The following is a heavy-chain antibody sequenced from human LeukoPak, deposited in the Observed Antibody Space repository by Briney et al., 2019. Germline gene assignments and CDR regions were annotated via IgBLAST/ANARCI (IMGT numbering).Heavy chain of an antibody. CDR2: IYSGGST. CDR1: GFTVSSNY. J-gene: IGHJ4*02. CDR3: ARVAIGDYFDY. Sequence: TGGSLRLSCAASGFTVSSNYMSWVRQAPGKGLEWVSVIYSGGSTYYADSAKGRFTISRDNSKNTLYLQMNSLRAEDTAVYYCARVAIGDYFDYWGQGTLVTVSS. V-gene: IGHV3-53*01. D-gene: IGHD3-10*01.